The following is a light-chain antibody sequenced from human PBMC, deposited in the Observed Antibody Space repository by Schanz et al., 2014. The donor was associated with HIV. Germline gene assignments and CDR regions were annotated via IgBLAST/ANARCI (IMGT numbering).Light chain of an antibody. CDR3: QTWATGIVV. V-gene: IGLV4-69*01. CDR2: LNSDGSH. CDR1: SGHSSYA. Sequence: QPVLTQSPSASASLGASVKLTCTLSSGHSSYAIAWHQQQPEKGPRYLMKLNSDGSHSKGDGIPDRFSGSSSGAERYLTISSLQSDDEADYYCQTWATGIVVFGGGTKLTVL. J-gene: IGLJ2*01.